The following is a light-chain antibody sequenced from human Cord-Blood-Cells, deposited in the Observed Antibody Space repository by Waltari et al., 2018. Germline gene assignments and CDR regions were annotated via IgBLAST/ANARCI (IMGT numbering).Light chain of an antibody. Sequence: QSVLTQPPSASGTPGQRVTISCSGSISTLGSNYVYWYQQLPGTAPKLLIYRNNQRPSGVPDRFSGSKSGTSASLAISGLRSEDEADYYCAAWDDSLSGWVFGGGTKLTVL. J-gene: IGLJ3*02. CDR1: ISTLGSNY. V-gene: IGLV1-47*01. CDR3: AAWDDSLSGWV. CDR2: RNN.